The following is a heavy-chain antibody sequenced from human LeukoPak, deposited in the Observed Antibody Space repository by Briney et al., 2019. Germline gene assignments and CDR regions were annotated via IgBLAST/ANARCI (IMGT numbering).Heavy chain of an antibody. Sequence: PGGSLGLSCAASGFTFNDYAMYWVRQSPGRGLEWVALIRDDGSDTYHADSVKGRFTISRDNSKNTVFLRMNSLRGEDPAIYYCAKSDGHGTGYGFHIWGQGTMVTVSS. V-gene: IGHV3-30*02. CDR1: GFTFNDYA. J-gene: IGHJ3*02. D-gene: IGHD6-19*01. CDR2: IRDDGSDT. CDR3: AKSDGHGTGYGFHI.